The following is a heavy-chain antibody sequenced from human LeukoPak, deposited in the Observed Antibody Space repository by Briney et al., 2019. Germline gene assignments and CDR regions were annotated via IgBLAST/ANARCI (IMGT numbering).Heavy chain of an antibody. CDR1: GGSMSGYY. V-gene: IGHV4-34*01. D-gene: IGHD3-16*02. J-gene: IGHJ5*02. CDR3: ARGLLYDYVWGSYRYNWFDP. Sequence: PSETLSLTCTVAGGSMSGYYWSLIRQPPGKGLEWIGESNHSGSTNYNPSLKSRVTISVDTSKNQFSLKLSSVTAADTAVYYCARGLLYDYVWGSYRYNWFDPWGQGTLVTVSS. CDR2: SNHSGST.